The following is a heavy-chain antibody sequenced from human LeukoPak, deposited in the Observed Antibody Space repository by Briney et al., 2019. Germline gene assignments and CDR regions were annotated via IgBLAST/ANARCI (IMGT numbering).Heavy chain of an antibody. D-gene: IGHD4-17*01. CDR1: GFTFSNYA. V-gene: IGHV3-30-3*01. CDR3: ARDHGYGDYVFDY. Sequence: PGRSLRLSCAASGFTFSNYAMHWVRQAPGKGLEWVAVISYDGSNKYYADSVKGRFTISRDNSKNTLYLQMNSLRAEDTAVYYCARDHGYGDYVFDYWGQGTLVTVSS. J-gene: IGHJ4*02. CDR2: ISYDGSNK.